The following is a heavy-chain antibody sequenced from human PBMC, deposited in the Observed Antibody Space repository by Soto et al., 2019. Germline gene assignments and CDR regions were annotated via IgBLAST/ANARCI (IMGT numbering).Heavy chain of an antibody. D-gene: IGHD2-2*01. V-gene: IGHV3-23*01. CDR1: GFTFSSSV. CDR3: ASWLQWEHGFDI. CDR2: INVYSRRM. J-gene: IGHJ3*02. Sequence: PGGSLRLSCAASGFTFSSSVMSWVRQAPGKGLEWVSAINVYSRRMYNADSVQGRFTISRDNSKNMVYLEMNSLRPEDTAVYYCASWLQWEHGFDIWGLGTMVTVSS.